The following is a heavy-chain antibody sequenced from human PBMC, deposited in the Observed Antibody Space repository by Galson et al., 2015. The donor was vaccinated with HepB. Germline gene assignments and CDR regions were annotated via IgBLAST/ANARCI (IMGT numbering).Heavy chain of an antibody. V-gene: IGHV4-30-2*01. Sequence: TLSLTCAVSGGSISSGGYSWSWIRQPPGKGLEWIGYIYHSGSTYYNPSLKSRVTISVDRSKNQFSLKLSSVTAADTAVYYCASSYNYYYYGMDVWGQGTTVTVSS. CDR2: IYHSGST. J-gene: IGHJ6*02. CDR1: GGSISSGGYS. CDR3: ASSYNYYYYGMDV.